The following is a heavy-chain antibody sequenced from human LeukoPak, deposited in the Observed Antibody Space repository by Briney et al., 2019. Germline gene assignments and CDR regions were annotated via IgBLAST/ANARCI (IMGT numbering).Heavy chain of an antibody. D-gene: IGHD2-2*01. CDR3: ARDRAVVVPAALYYYYYYMDV. V-gene: IGHV1-2*04. CDR2: INPNSGGT. CDR1: GYTFTGYY. Sequence: ASVKVSCKASGYTFTGYYMHWVRQAPGQGLEWMGWINPNSGGTNYAQKFQGWVTMTRDTSISTAYMELSRLRSDDTAVYYCARDRAVVVPAALYYYYYYMDVWAKGPRSPSP. J-gene: IGHJ6*03.